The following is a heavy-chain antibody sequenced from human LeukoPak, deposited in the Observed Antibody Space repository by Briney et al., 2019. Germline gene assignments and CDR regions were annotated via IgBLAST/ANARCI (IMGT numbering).Heavy chain of an antibody. V-gene: IGHV4-4*09. CDR3: ARHVATTVTRGYSCHPMDV. D-gene: IGHD4-17*01. Sequence: SETLSLTCTASGASISTYYWSWIRQPPGEGLEWIAYIAPSGGAVYNPSLNSRLTVSVDTPKNQFSLKLNSVTAADTAVYYCARHVATTVTRGYSCHPMDVWGKGTTVSVSS. CDR2: IAPSGGA. CDR1: GASISTYY. J-gene: IGHJ6*03.